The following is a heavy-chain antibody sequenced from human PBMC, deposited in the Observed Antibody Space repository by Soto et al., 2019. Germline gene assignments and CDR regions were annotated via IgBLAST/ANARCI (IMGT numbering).Heavy chain of an antibody. CDR1: SASISSAVYC. D-gene: IGHD3-16*01. Sequence: SETLSLTCTITSASISSAVYCWSWIRQSPDKGLEWIGHIYDGGTTYSSPSLKGRVTISADTSETQFSLKLSSVSAADTAVYYCARGPYGDKIDYWGQG. CDR2: IYDGGTT. V-gene: IGHV4-30-4*02. CDR3: ARGPYGDKIDY. J-gene: IGHJ4*02.